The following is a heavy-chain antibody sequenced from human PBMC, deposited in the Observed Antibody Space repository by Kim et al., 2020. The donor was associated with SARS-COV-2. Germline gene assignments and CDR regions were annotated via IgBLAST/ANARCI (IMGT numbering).Heavy chain of an antibody. V-gene: IGHV4-34*01. J-gene: IGHJ4*02. CDR1: GGSFSGYY. CDR3: RVVVVVAAGALEGLDDY. Sequence: SETLSLTCAVYGGSFSGYYWSWIRQPPGKGLEWIGEINHSGSTNYNPSLKSRVTISVDTSKNQFSLKLSSVTAADTAVYYCRVVVVVAAGALEGLDDYWGQGTLVTVSS. D-gene: IGHD2-15*01. CDR2: INHSGST.